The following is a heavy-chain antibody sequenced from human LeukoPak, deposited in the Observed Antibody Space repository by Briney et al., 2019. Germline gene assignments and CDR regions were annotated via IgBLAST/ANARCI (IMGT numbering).Heavy chain of an antibody. CDR2: ISSNGGST. V-gene: IGHV3-64*01. J-gene: IGHJ4*02. CDR3: ARSSSSSKQQPSDY. CDR1: GFTFSSYA. D-gene: IGHD6-13*01. Sequence: GGSLRLSCAASGFTFSSYAMHWVRQVPGKGLEFVSAISSNGGSTYANSVKGRFTISRDNSKNTLYLQMGSLRAEDMAVYYCARSSSSSKQQPSDYWGQGTLVTVSS.